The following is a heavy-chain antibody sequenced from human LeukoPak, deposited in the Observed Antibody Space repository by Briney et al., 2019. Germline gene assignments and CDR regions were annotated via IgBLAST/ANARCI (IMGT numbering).Heavy chain of an antibody. J-gene: IGHJ4*02. D-gene: IGHD3-16*01. V-gene: IGHV3-43D*03. CDR1: GFTVSSNS. CDR2: IGWDGGST. CDR3: AKDKEGGSDY. Sequence: PAGGSLRLSCTVSGFTVSSNSMSWVRQAPGKGLEWVSLIGWDGGSTYYTDSVKGRFTISRDNSKNSLYLQMNSLRAEDTALYYCAKDKEGGSDYWGQGTLVTVSS.